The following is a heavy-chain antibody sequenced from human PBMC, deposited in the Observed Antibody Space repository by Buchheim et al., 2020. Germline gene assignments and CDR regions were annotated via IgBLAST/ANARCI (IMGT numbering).Heavy chain of an antibody. J-gene: IGHJ4*02. Sequence: EVQLVQSGAEVKKPGESLKISCKGSGYSFTDYWIGWVRQMPGKGLEWMALIYLRDSDIRYSPSFQGQVTISADKSISSAYPQCSSLKASEIAMDYCVRGSVYWSSTRCYLFDYWGQGSL. CDR1: GYSFTDYW. CDR2: IYLRDSDI. D-gene: IGHD2-2*01. CDR3: VRGSVYWSSTRCYLFDY. V-gene: IGHV5-51*01.